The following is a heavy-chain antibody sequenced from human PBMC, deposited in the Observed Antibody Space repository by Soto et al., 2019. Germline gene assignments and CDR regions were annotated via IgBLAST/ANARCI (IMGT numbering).Heavy chain of an antibody. D-gene: IGHD3-10*01. Sequence: GGSLRLSCAASGFTFSSYAMSWVRQAPGKGLEWVSAISGSGGSTYYADSVKGRFTISRDNSKNTLYLQMNSLRAEDTAVYYCAKDPVHSSGSYYNEPFPAKTTLDGEIDYWGQGTLVTVSS. V-gene: IGHV3-23*01. CDR3: AKDPVHSSGSYYNEPFPAKTTLDGEIDY. J-gene: IGHJ4*02. CDR2: ISGSGGST. CDR1: GFTFSSYA.